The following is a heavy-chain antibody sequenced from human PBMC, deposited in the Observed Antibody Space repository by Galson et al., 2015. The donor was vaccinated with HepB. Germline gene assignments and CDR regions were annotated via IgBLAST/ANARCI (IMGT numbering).Heavy chain of an antibody. D-gene: IGHD3-10*01. J-gene: IGHJ4*02. CDR1: GYTFTSYH. CDR3: ARTLLWFGELFWAFDY. V-gene: IGHV1-46*01. Sequence: SVKVSCKASGYTFTSYHMHWVRQAPGQGLEWMGIINPSGGSTSYAQKFQGRVTMTRDTSTSTVYMELSSLRSEDTAVYYCARTLLWFGELFWAFDYWGQGTLVTVSS. CDR2: INPSGGST.